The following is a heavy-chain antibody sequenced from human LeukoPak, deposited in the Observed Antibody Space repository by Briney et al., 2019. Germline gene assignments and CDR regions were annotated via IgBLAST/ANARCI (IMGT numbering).Heavy chain of an antibody. CDR2: IIPIFGTA. CDR3: ASGRPPKYYYDSSGYSPFDY. J-gene: IGHJ4*02. CDR1: GGTFSSYA. V-gene: IGHV1-69*05. D-gene: IGHD3-22*01. Sequence: SVKVSCKASGGTFSSYAISWVRQAPGQGLEWMGGIIPIFGTANYAQKFQGRVTITTDESTSTAYMELSSLRSEDTAVYYCASGRPPKYYYDSSGYSPFDYWGQGTLVTVSS.